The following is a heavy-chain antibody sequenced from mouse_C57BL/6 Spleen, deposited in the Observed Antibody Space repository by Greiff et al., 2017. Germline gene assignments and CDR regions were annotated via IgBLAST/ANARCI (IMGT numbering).Heavy chain of an antibody. CDR1: GYAFSSSW. CDR2: IYPGDGDT. CDR3: ARSPTFYFDY. V-gene: IGHV1-82*01. Sequence: QVQLQQSGPELVKPGASVKISCKASGYAFSSSWMNWVKQRPGKGLEWIGRIYPGDGDTNYNGKFKGKATLTADKSSSPAYMQLSSLTSEDSAVYFCARSPTFYFDYWGQGTTLTVSS. J-gene: IGHJ2*01. D-gene: IGHD4-1*02.